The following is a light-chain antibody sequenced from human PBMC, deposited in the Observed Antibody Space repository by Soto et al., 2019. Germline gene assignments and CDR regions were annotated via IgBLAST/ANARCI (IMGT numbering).Light chain of an antibody. V-gene: IGKV3-15*01. CDR1: QSVTTN. J-gene: IGKJ2*01. CDR3: QQYHSWPHT. CDR2: GAS. Sequence: ETVLTQSPATLSVSPGERATFSCKASQSVTTNLAWYQQKPGQVPRLLIYGASTRASGIPARFSVSGTGTEFTLSTSSLQSEDFAIYHCQQYHSWPHTFGQGTKLQIK.